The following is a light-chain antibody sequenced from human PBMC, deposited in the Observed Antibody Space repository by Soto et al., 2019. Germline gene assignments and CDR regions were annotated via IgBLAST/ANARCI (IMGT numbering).Light chain of an antibody. CDR1: SSDVGSYNL. CDR2: EDI. V-gene: IGLV2-23*01. CDR3: CSYAGGTSVV. J-gene: IGLJ2*01. Sequence: QSVLTQPASVSGSPGQSITISCTGTSSDVGSYNLVSWYQQHPGKAPKLMIYEDIERPSGVSNRFSGSKSGNTASLTISGLQTEDEADYYCCSYAGGTSVVFGGGTKLIVL.